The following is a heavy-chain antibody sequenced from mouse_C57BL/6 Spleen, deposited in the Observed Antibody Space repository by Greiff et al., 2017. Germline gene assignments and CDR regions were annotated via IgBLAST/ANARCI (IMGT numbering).Heavy chain of an antibody. CDR3: ARQPFITTVVATSHYAMDY. Sequence: VQLQESGPGLVQPSQSLSITCTVSGFSLTSYGVHWVRQSPGKGLEWLGVIWSGGSTDYNAAFISRLSISKDNSKSQVFFKMNSLQADDTAIYYCARQPFITTVVATSHYAMDYWGQGTSVTVSA. CDR1: GFSLTSYG. V-gene: IGHV2-2*01. D-gene: IGHD1-1*01. CDR2: IWSGGST. J-gene: IGHJ4*01.